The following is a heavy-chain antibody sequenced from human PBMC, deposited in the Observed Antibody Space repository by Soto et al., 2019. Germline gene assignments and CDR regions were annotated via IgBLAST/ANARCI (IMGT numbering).Heavy chain of an antibody. CDR2: IYYSGST. D-gene: IGHD3-9*01. CDR3: ARVQPHYDILTGLDY. Sequence: SETRSLTCTVSGVSISSYYWSWIRQPPGKGLEWIGYIYYSGSTNYNPSLKSRVTISVDTSKNQFSLKLSSVTAADTAVYYCARVQPHYDILTGLDYWGQGTLVTVSS. J-gene: IGHJ4*02. V-gene: IGHV4-59*01. CDR1: GVSISSYY.